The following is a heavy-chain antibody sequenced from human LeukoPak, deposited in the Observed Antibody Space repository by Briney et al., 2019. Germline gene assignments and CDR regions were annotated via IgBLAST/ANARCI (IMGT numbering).Heavy chain of an antibody. D-gene: IGHD6-19*01. CDR1: GFTFDEYT. J-gene: IGHJ4*02. V-gene: IGHV3-43*01. CDR3: AKDRSRSYSSFDS. CDR2: IGWDSDSK. Sequence: GGSLRLSCVASGFTFDEYTMHWVRQVPGKGLEWVSVIGWDSDSKYYLESVKGRFTISGDNSKNSLYLQMNSLRTEDTAFYYCAKDRSRSYSSFDSWGQGTLVSVSS.